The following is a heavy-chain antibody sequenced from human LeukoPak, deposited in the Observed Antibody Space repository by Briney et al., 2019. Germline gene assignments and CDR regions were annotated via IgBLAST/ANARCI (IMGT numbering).Heavy chain of an antibody. D-gene: IGHD3-3*02. CDR2: MYHSERT. CDR1: GASISSGNW. Sequence: SGTLSLTCTVSGASISSGNWWPWVRQPPAKGLGWIGDMYHSERTDYKPALKRRVTISLDKSNNKVSLRLSSVTAGDTAVYHCATRHFCINADRVYWGQGSLVTVSS. CDR3: ATRHFCINADRVY. V-gene: IGHV4-4*02. J-gene: IGHJ4*02.